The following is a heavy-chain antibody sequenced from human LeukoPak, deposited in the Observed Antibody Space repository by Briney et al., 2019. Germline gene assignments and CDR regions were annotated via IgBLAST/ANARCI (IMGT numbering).Heavy chain of an antibody. CDR2: IYRGGDS. D-gene: IGHD1-1*01. V-gene: IGHV4-4*02. J-gene: IGHJ5*02. CDR3: ARNVGTASLGTNWLDP. CDR1: GGSISSHHW. Sequence: SETLSLTCAVSGGSISSHHWWSWVRQPPGKGLEWVGEIYRGGDSNYNPSLKSRVTISVDKSKNQLSLKLNSVTSADTAVYYCARNVGTASLGTNWLDPWGQGTLVTVSS.